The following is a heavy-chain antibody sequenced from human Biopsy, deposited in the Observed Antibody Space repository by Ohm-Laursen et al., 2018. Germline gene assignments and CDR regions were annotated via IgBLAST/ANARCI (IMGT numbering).Heavy chain of an antibody. V-gene: IGHV3-30*02. J-gene: IGHJ4*02. CDR3: AKDLDYFDSSGYYVVDY. Sequence: SLRLSCAASGFTFSNYGMHWVRQAPGKGLEWVAFISYDGSKKYYGDSVKGRFTISRDNSKNTLYLQMGSLRAADTAVYYCAKDLDYFDSSGYYVVDYWGQGSLVTVSS. CDR1: GFTFSNYG. D-gene: IGHD3-22*01. CDR2: ISYDGSKK.